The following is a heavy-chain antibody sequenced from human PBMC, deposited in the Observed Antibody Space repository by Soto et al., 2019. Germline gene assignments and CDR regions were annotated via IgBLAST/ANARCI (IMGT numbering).Heavy chain of an antibody. Sequence: QVQLVQSGAEVKRPGASVKVSCKASGYTFISYGLSWVRQAPGQGLEWMGWITADNGNTDYAQKFQGRVTMTTDTSTNTAYLELRSLRSDDTAVYYCVREYAVEIFGVVYFDFWGQGTLVTVSS. J-gene: IGHJ4*02. CDR1: GYTFISYG. CDR3: VREYAVEIFGVVYFDF. CDR2: ITADNGNT. D-gene: IGHD3-3*01. V-gene: IGHV1-18*01.